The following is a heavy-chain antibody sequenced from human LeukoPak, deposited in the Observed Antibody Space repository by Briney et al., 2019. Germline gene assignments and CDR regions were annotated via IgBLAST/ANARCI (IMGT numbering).Heavy chain of an antibody. D-gene: IGHD3-9*01. CDR3: AREVNPRYDILTGYPLDY. Sequence: SVKVSCKASGGTFSSYAISWVRQAPGQGLEWMGGIIPIFGIANYAQKFQGRVTITADESTSTAYMELSSLRSEDTAVYYCAREVNPRYDILTGYPLDYWGQGTPVTVSS. J-gene: IGHJ4*02. CDR2: IIPIFGIA. V-gene: IGHV1-69*01. CDR1: GGTFSSYA.